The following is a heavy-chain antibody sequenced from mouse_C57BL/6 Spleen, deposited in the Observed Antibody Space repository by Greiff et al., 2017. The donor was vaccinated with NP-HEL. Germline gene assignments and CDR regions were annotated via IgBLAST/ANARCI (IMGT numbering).Heavy chain of an antibody. CDR2: IDPENGDT. D-gene: IGHD1-1*01. J-gene: IGHJ4*01. CDR1: GFNIKDDY. Sequence: DVQLQESGAELVRPGASVKLSCTASGFNIKDDYMHWVKQRPEQGLEWIGWIDPENGDTEYASKFQGKATITADTSSNTAYLQLSSLTSEDTAVYYCTYYYGSSYRYYAMDYWGQGTSVTVSS. V-gene: IGHV14-4*01. CDR3: TYYYGSSYRYYAMDY.